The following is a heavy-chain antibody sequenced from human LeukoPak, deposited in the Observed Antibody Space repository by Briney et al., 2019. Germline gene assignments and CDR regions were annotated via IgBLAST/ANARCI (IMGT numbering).Heavy chain of an antibody. CDR1: GGTFSSYA. CDR3: ASGTGSGNPFDY. J-gene: IGHJ4*02. D-gene: IGHD3-10*01. CDR2: IIPIFGTA. Sequence: SVKVSCKASGGTFSSYAISWVRQAPGQGLEWMGGIIPIFGTANYAQKFQGRVTITAEESTSTAYMELSSLRSEDTAVYYCASGTGSGNPFDYWGQGTLVTVSS. V-gene: IGHV1-69*01.